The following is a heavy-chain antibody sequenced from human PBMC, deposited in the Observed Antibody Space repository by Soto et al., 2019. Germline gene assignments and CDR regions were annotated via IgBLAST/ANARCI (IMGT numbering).Heavy chain of an antibody. Sequence: GGSLRLSCAVSGFIFKNYALNWVRQAPGKGLEWVASITRDGYNKYYADSVKGRFTISRDNSKNTLSLQMTALRIEDSSVYYCTKSSGGSSSVGMDYWGQGTLVTVSS. D-gene: IGHD6-6*01. CDR1: GFIFKNYA. J-gene: IGHJ4*02. CDR3: TKSSGGSSSVGMDY. V-gene: IGHV3-30*04. CDR2: ITRDGYNK.